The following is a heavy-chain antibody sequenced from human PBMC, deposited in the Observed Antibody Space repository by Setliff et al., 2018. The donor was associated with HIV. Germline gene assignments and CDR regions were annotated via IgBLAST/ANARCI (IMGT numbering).Heavy chain of an antibody. CDR2: IMPIFGTA. CDR3: ARGVDGSYRKFFDN. J-gene: IGHJ4*02. CDR1: GGPFSSYG. D-gene: IGHD1-26*01. V-gene: IGHV1-69*13. Sequence: GASVKVSCKASGGPFSSYGLSWVRQAPGQGLEWMGGIMPIFGTANYAQKFQGRVTIIADASTNTVNMELSSLRSEDTAVYYCARGVDGSYRKFFDNWGQGTLVTVSS.